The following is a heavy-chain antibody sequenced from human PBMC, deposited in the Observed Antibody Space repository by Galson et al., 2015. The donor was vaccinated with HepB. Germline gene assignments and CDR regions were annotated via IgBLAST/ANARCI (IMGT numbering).Heavy chain of an antibody. Sequence: SVKVSCKASGYSFNTYNMHWVRQAPGQSLEWMGWINTGNGHTKYSQKFQGRVTITADKSTSTAYMELSSLRSEDTAVYYCARDPHYEILTGYNGGMDVWGQGTTVTVSS. CDR2: INTGNGHT. J-gene: IGHJ6*02. CDR3: ARDPHYEILTGYNGGMDV. D-gene: IGHD3-9*01. CDR1: GYSFNTYN. V-gene: IGHV1-3*04.